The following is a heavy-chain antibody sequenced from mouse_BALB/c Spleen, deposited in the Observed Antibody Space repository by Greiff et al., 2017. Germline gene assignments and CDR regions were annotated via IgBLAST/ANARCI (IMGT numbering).Heavy chain of an antibody. V-gene: IGHV14-3*02. CDR2: IDPANGNT. CDR3: AREDYYAMDY. J-gene: IGHJ4*01. CDR1: GFHLKDTF. Sequence: VPLQQSGAELVKPGAFVELSRTASGFHLKDTFMHWVKQRPEQGLELIGRIDPANGNTNYELKFQGKDTITADTSSNTAYLQLSSLTSEDTAVYYCAREDYYAMDYWGQGTSVTVSS.